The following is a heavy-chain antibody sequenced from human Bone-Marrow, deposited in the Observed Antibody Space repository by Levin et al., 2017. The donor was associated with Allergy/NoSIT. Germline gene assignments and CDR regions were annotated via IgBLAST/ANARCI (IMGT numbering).Heavy chain of an antibody. CDR1: GFTFSTYG. CDR3: AKVPYDSSGYYDN. V-gene: IGHV3-30*18. J-gene: IGHJ4*02. D-gene: IGHD3-22*01. Sequence: SGGSLRLSCAASGFTFSTYGMHWVRQPPGKGLEWVAAISSGRSYEYYADTVKGRFTISRDNSKNTLYLQMSSLKAEDTAMYYCAKVPYDSSGYYDNWGQGTLVTVSS. CDR2: ISSGRSYE.